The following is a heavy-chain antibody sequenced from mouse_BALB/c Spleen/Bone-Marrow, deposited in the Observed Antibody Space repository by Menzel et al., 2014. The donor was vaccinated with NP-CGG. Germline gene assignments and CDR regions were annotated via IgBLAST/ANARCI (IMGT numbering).Heavy chain of an antibody. CDR3: ARSYYGSSDYCDY. V-gene: IGHV5-17*02. CDR2: ISSGSSTI. Sequence: EVMLVESGGGLVQPGGSRKLSCAASGFTFSSFGMHWVRQAPEKGLEWVAYISSGSSTIYYAGTVKGRFTISRDNPKNTLFLQMTSLRSEDTAMYYCARSYYGSSDYCDYWGQGTTLTVSS. CDR1: GFTFSSFG. D-gene: IGHD1-1*01. J-gene: IGHJ2*01.